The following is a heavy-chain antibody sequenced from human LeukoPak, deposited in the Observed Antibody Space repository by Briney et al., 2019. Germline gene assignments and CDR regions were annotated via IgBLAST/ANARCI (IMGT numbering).Heavy chain of an antibody. CDR2: MNPNSGNT. CDR3: AKPTGPLGPFDY. D-gene: IGHD1-14*01. J-gene: IGHJ4*02. Sequence: ASVKVSCKASGYTFTSYDINWVRQATGQGLEWMGWMNPNSGNTGYAQKFRGRVTMTRNTSISTAYMELSSLRSEDTAVYYCAKPTGPLGPFDYWGQGTLVTVSS. V-gene: IGHV1-8*01. CDR1: GYTFTSYD.